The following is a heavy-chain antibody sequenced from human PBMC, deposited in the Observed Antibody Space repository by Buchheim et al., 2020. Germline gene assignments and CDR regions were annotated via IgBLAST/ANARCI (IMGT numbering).Heavy chain of an antibody. J-gene: IGHJ4*02. CDR3: AKIDYIVGATGFDY. D-gene: IGHD1-26*01. Sequence: QVQLQESSPGLVKPSETLSLTCTVSGGSISTYYWSWIRQPPGKGLEWIGYIFYSGSTNYNPSLKSRVTISVDTSKNQFSLKLSSVTAADTAVYYCAKIDYIVGATGFDYWGQGTL. CDR2: IFYSGST. V-gene: IGHV4-59*01. CDR1: GGSISTYY.